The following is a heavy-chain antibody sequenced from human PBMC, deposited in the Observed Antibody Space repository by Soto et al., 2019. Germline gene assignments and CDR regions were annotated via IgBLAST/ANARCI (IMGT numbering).Heavy chain of an antibody. Sequence: GGSLRLSCAASGFTFNNYAMNWVRQAPGKGLEWVSTISGGGGITYYADSVKGRFTISRDNSKHTLYLQMNSLRAEDTAIYYCAKDHNLGYDPDAFDIWGQGTMVTVSS. D-gene: IGHD5-12*01. CDR3: AKDHNLGYDPDAFDI. J-gene: IGHJ3*02. CDR2: ISGGGGIT. CDR1: GFTFNNYA. V-gene: IGHV3-23*01.